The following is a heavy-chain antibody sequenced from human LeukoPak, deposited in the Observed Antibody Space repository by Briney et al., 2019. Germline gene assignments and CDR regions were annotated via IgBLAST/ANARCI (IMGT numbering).Heavy chain of an antibody. CDR3: ARGRYSGSYLGYCDF. J-gene: IGHJ4*02. CDR1: GGTFSSYA. Sequence: ASVKVSCKASGGTFSSYAISWVRQAPGQGLEWMGGIIPIFGTANYAQKFQGRVTITADESTSTAYMELSSLRSEDTAVYYCARGRYSGSYLGYCDFGGQGTLVTVSS. CDR2: IIPIFGTA. D-gene: IGHD1-26*01. V-gene: IGHV1-69*13.